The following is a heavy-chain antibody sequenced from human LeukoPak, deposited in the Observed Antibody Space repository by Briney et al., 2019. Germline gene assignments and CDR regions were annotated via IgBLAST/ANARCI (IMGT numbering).Heavy chain of an antibody. CDR3: ARAQGRAAAGTAWFDP. V-gene: IGHV1-8*01. J-gene: IGHJ5*02. Sequence: ASVKASCKASGYTFTSYDINWVRQATGQGLEWMGWMNPNSGNTGYAQKFQGRVTMTRNTSISTAYMELSSLRPEDTAVYYCARAQGRAAAGTAWFDPWGQGTLVTVSS. CDR2: MNPNSGNT. CDR1: GYTFTSYD. D-gene: IGHD6-13*01.